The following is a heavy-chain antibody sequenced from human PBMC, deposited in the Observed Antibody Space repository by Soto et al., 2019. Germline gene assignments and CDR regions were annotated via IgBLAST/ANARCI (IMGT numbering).Heavy chain of an antibody. V-gene: IGHV3-30*03. D-gene: IGHD3-10*01. CDR1: GFPFTTYG. CDR2: ISYDGTNK. CDR3: VGGQYYFDY. Sequence: QVQLVESGGGVVQPGRSLRLSCAASGFPFTTYGMHWVREGPGKGLEGVAVISYDGTNKYYADSVKGRFTISRDNSKNTLYLQMNSRRPEDTALYYCVGGQYYFDYRGQGTLVTVSS. J-gene: IGHJ4*02.